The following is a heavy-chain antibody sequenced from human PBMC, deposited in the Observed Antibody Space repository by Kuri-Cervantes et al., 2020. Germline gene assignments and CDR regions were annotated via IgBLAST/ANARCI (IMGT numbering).Heavy chain of an antibody. J-gene: IGHJ4*02. V-gene: IGHV3-64*01. CDR1: GFTFSSYA. D-gene: IGHD3-10*01. CDR2: ISSNGGST. Sequence: GGSLRLSCAASGFTFSSYAMHWVRQAPGKGLEYVSAISSNGGSTYYANSVKGRFTISRDNSKNTLYLQMGSLRAKDMAVYYCARAESIYGYFDYWGQGTLVTVSS. CDR3: ARAESIYGYFDY.